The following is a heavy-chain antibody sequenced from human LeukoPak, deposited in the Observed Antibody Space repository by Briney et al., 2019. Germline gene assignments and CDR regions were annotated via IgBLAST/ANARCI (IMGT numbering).Heavy chain of an antibody. V-gene: IGHV4-34*01. Sequence: MASETLSLTCAVYGVSFSGYYWSWIPQPPGKGLEGIGEINHSETTNYNPSLKSRVTISVDTSKNQFSLKLSSVTAADTAVYYCARGVTMTTVTNTSTYYFDYWGQGTLVTVSS. CDR1: GVSFSGYY. J-gene: IGHJ4*02. D-gene: IGHD4-17*01. CDR2: INHSETT. CDR3: ARGVTMTTVTNTSTYYFDY.